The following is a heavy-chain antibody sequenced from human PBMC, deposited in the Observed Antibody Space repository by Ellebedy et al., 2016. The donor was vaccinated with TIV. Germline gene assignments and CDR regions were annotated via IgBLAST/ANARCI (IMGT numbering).Heavy chain of an antibody. CDR3: ARGPTAMVTVWFDP. CDR2: IYTSGST. J-gene: IGHJ5*02. Sequence: MPSETLSLTCTVSGGSISSYYWSWIRQPAGKGLEWIGRIYTSGSTNYNPSLKSRVTMSVDTSKNQFSLKLSSVTAADTAVYYCARGPTAMVTVWFDPWGQGTLVTVSS. D-gene: IGHD5-18*01. V-gene: IGHV4-4*07. CDR1: GGSISSYY.